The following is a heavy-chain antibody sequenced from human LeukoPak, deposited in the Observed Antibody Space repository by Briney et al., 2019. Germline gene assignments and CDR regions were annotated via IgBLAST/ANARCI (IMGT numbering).Heavy chain of an antibody. J-gene: IGHJ4*02. CDR1: GYTFTDYY. CDR3: ARAVAGIDY. V-gene: IGHV1-2*02. D-gene: IGHD6-19*01. Sequence: GASVKVSCKASGYTFTDYYIHWVRQAPGQGLECMGWISPNSGVTNYAQNFQGRVTMTRDTSISTGYMELSRLRSDDTALYYCARAVAGIDYWGQGTLVTVSS. CDR2: ISPNSGVT.